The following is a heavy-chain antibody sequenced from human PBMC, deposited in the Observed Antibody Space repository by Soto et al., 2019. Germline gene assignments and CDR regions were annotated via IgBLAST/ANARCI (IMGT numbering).Heavy chain of an antibody. Sequence: PGGSLRLSCAASGFTFSSYAMSWVRQAPGKGLEWVSAISGSGGSTYYADSVKGRFTISRDNSKNTLYLQMNSLRAEDTAVYYCAKVLMDTAIAGPPPPFLGFDYWGQGTLVTVSS. J-gene: IGHJ4*02. CDR3: AKVLMDTAIAGPPPPFLGFDY. V-gene: IGHV3-23*01. CDR1: GFTFSSYA. CDR2: ISGSGGST. D-gene: IGHD5-18*01.